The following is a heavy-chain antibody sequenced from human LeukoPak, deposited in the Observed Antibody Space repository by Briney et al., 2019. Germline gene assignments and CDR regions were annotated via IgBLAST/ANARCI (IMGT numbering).Heavy chain of an antibody. V-gene: IGHV3-48*01. J-gene: IGHJ4*02. D-gene: IGHD1-26*01. Sequence: GGSLRLSCAASGFTFSSYAMNWVRQAPGKGLEWVSYISSSSSTMYYAESVKGRFTISRDNAKNSLYLQMNSLRVEDTAVYYCARSRGNSGSYPLDYWGQGTLVTVSS. CDR3: ARSRGNSGSYPLDY. CDR1: GFTFSSYA. CDR2: ISSSSSTM.